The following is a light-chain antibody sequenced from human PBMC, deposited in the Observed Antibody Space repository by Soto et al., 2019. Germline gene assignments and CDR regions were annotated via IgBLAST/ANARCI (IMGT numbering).Light chain of an antibody. Sequence: EMLLSRSRGTLPLSTGGRATLSCRASQSVSSSYLAWDQQKPGQAVRLLIYGASSRATGIPDRFRGSVSGTEFTLSISSLQSEDGAVYYCQRYGISGTFGQGTKVDIK. V-gene: IGKV3-20*01. CDR3: QRYGISGT. CDR2: GAS. CDR1: QSVSSSY. J-gene: IGKJ1*01.